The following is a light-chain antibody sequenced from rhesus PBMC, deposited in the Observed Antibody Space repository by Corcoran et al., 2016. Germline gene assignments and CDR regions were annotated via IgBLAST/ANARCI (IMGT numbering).Light chain of an antibody. V-gene: IGKV3-40*03. J-gene: IGKJ4*01. CDR3: QQYNNLPLT. CDR2: SAY. Sequence: IVMTQSPATLSLSPGEVATLSCRARETIGSYLAWYQKKPGQAPKLLVHSAYFRASGIPDRFSGSGSGAHFTLTISSLQPEDVGVYYCQQYNNLPLTFGGGTKVDLK. CDR1: ETIGSY.